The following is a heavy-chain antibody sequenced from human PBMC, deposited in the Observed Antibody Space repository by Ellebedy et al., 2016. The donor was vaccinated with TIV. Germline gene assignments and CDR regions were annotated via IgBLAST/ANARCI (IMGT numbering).Heavy chain of an antibody. D-gene: IGHD3-10*01. Sequence: GESLKISCVTSEFTFSSYWMHWIRQAPGKGLVWVSRINSGGNSISYADSVKGRFTISRDNAKKTLYLQMDSLRAEDTAVYYCARSLDYYGPRYHLDYWGQGTLVTVSS. CDR1: EFTFSSYW. V-gene: IGHV3-74*01. J-gene: IGHJ4*02. CDR2: INSGGNSI. CDR3: ARSLDYYGPRYHLDY.